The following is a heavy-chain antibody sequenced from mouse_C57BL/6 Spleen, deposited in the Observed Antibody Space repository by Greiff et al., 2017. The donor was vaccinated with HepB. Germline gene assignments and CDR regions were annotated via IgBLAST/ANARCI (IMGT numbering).Heavy chain of an antibody. CDR1: GYAFTNYL. V-gene: IGHV1-54*01. CDR3: AREVYYDAMDY. D-gene: IGHD2-1*01. J-gene: IGHJ4*01. CDR2: INPGSGGT. Sequence: VQRVESGAELVRPGTSVKVSCKASGYAFTNYLIEWVKQRPGQGLEWIGVINPGSGGTNYNEKFKGKATLTADKSSSTAYMQLSSLTSEDSAVYFCAREVYYDAMDYWGQGTSVTVSS.